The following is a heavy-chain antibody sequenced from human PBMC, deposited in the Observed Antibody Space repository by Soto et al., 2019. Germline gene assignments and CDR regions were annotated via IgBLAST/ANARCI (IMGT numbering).Heavy chain of an antibody. J-gene: IGHJ6*02. Sequence: QVQLVQSGAEVKKPGSSVKVSCKASGGTFSSYAISWVRQAPGQGLEWMGGIIPIFGTANSAQKFQGRVTITADESTSTAYMELSSLRSEDTAVYYCARDSPDSSSWYKYYGMDVWGQGTTVTVSS. CDR3: ARDSPDSSSWYKYYGMDV. CDR2: IIPIFGTA. V-gene: IGHV1-69*01. D-gene: IGHD6-13*01. CDR1: GGTFSSYA.